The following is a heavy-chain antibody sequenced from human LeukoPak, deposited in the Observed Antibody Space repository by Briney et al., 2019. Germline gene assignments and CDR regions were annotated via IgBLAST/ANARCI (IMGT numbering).Heavy chain of an antibody. Sequence: GGSLRLSCAASGFTFGDYAMHWVRQAPGKGLEWVSGISWNSGSIGYADSVKGRFTISRDNAKNSLYLQMNSLRAEDTALYYCAKDKWGSGPIDAFDIWGQGTMVTVSS. CDR1: GFTFGDYA. J-gene: IGHJ3*02. D-gene: IGHD2-15*01. V-gene: IGHV3-9*01. CDR3: AKDKWGSGPIDAFDI. CDR2: ISWNSGSI.